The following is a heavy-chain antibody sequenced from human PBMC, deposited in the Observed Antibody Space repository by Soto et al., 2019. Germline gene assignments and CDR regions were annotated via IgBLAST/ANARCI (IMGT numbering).Heavy chain of an antibody. Sequence: EVQLLESGGGLVQPGGFLRLSCAVSGFTFSSYAMTWVRQAPGKGLEWLSFISSTGSTYSEDYVKGRFTISRDNSKSILYLQMNSLRVEETAVYYCEKVGSSALYHNSYFDYWGQGTLVTVSS. CDR2: ISSTGST. J-gene: IGHJ4*02. CDR1: GFTFSSYA. CDR3: EKVGSSALYHNSYFDY. V-gene: IGHV3-23*01. D-gene: IGHD2-2*01.